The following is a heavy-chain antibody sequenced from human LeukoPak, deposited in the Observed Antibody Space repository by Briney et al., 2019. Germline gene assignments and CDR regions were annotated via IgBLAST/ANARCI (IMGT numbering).Heavy chain of an antibody. CDR3: AREWFGEFTRASFDY. Sequence: ASVKVSCKASGYTFTNYGISWVRQAPGQGLEWMGWISAYTGDTIYSKKFQGRVTMTTDTSTSTAYMELRSPRSDDTAVYYCAREWFGEFTRASFDYWGQGTLVTVSS. D-gene: IGHD3-10*01. V-gene: IGHV1-18*01. CDR1: GYTFTNYG. J-gene: IGHJ4*02. CDR2: ISAYTGDT.